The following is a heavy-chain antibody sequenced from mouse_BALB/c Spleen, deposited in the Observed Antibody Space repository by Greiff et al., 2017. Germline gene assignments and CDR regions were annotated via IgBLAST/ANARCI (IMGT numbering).Heavy chain of an antibody. D-gene: IGHD2-3*01. Sequence: EVKLMESGGGLVQPGGSLKLSCAASGFTFSSYGMSWVRQTPDKRLELVATINSNGGSTYYPDSVKGRFTISRDNAKNTLYLQMSSLKSEDTAMYYCARGGMGWYFDVWGAGTTVTVSS. CDR2: INSNGGST. J-gene: IGHJ1*01. V-gene: IGHV5-6-3*01. CDR3: ARGGMGWYFDV. CDR1: GFTFSSYG.